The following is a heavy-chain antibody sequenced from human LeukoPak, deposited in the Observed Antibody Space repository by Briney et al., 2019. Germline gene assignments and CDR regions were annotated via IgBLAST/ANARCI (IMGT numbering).Heavy chain of an antibody. CDR2: IIGSGAYT. Sequence: GGSLRLSCAASGFTFSNYAISWVRQAPGKGLEWVSAIIGSGAYTYYADSVKGRFTISRDNSKNTLYLQLNSLRAEDTAVYYCAKDGHNSGWSFDHWGQGTLLTVSS. D-gene: IGHD6-19*01. J-gene: IGHJ4*02. CDR1: GFTFSNYA. CDR3: AKDGHNSGWSFDH. V-gene: IGHV3-23*01.